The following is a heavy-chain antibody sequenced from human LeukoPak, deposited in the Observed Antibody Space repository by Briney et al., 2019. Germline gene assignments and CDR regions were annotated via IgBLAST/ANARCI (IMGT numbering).Heavy chain of an antibody. V-gene: IGHV1-2*06. CDR2: INPNSGGT. CDR3: TRAGISATDY. CDR1: GYTFTAYY. Sequence: ASVKVSCKASGYTFTAYYFHWVRQAPGQGLEWMGRINPNSGGTNYAQKFQGRVTMTRDTSIRPAYMELSRLRSDDTAVYYCTRAGISATDYWGQGTLVTVSS. J-gene: IGHJ4*02. D-gene: IGHD1-20*01.